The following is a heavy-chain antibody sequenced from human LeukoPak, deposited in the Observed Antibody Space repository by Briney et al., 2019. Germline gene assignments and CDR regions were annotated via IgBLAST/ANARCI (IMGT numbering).Heavy chain of an antibody. D-gene: IGHD2-8*01. CDR2: ISAYNGNT. CDR1: GYTFTSYG. CDR3: ARDEIVLMVYVGVAFDI. V-gene: IGHV1-18*01. Sequence: GASVKVSCKASGYTFTSYGISWVRQAPGQGLEWMGWISAYNGNTNYAQKLQGRVTMTTDTSTSTAYMELRSLRSDDTAVYYCARDEIVLMVYVGVAFDIWGQGTMVTVSS. J-gene: IGHJ3*02.